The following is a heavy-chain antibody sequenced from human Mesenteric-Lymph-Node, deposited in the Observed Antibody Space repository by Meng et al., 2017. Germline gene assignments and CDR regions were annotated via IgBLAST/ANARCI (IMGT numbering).Heavy chain of an antibody. V-gene: IGHV4-30-4*01. CDR1: GGSISRSNYY. CDR3: ARGQKGYFDL. Sequence: QVKLQESGPGPVKPSETLSLTCTVSGGSISRSNYYWSWIRQPPGKGLEWSGHIYNSGSTYYNPSLKSRITISVDTSKNQFSLKLSSVTAADTAVYYCARGQKGYFDLWGRGTPVTVSS. CDR2: IYNSGST. J-gene: IGHJ2*01.